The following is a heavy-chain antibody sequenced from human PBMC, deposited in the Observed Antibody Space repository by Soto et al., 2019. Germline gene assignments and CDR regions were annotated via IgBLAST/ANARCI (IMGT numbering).Heavy chain of an antibody. V-gene: IGHV4-59*01. CDR2: IYYSGST. CDR3: TRANYGSHSYYNFVDS. D-gene: IGHD3-10*01. J-gene: IGHJ4*02. Sequence: SETLSLTCTVSGGPISGYYWSWIRQPPGKGLEWIGYIYYSGSTNYNPSPKSRVTISVDTSKNQFSLKLTSVTAADTAVYYCTRANYGSHSYYNFVDSWGQGTLVTVSS. CDR1: GGPISGYY.